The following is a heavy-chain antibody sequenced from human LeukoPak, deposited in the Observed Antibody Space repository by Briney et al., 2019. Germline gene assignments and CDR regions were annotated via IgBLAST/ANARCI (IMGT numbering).Heavy chain of an antibody. V-gene: IGHV1-46*01. CDR3: AKPGSSRGIAGRRPTKYYFDY. CDR2: IKPSGGST. CDR1: GYTFTSYY. Sequence: GASVKVSCKASGYTFTSYYMHWVRQAPGQGLEWMGVIKPSGGSTTYAQKFQGRVTMTRDTSTSTVYMELSSLRSEDTAVYYCAKPGSSRGIAGRRPTKYYFDYWGQGTLVTVSS. D-gene: IGHD6-6*01. J-gene: IGHJ4*02.